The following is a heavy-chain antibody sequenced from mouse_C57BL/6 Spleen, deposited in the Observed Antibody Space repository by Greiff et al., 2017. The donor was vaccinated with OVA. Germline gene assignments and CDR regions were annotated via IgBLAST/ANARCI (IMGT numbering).Heavy chain of an antibody. D-gene: IGHD2-3*01. V-gene: IGHV1-52*01. Sequence: VQLQQPGAELVRPGSSVKLSCKASGYTFTSYWMHWVKQRPIQGLEWIGNIDPSDSETHYNQKFKDKATLTVDKSSSTAYMQLSSLTSEDSAVYYCARSGIYDGYLWYFDVWGTGTTVTVSS. CDR3: ARSGIYDGYLWYFDV. J-gene: IGHJ1*03. CDR2: IDPSDSET. CDR1: GYTFTSYW.